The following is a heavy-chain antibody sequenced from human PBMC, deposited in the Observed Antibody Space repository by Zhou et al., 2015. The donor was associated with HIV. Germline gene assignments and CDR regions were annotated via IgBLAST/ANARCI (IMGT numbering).Heavy chain of an antibody. V-gene: IGHV1-69*13. Sequence: QVQLVQSGAEVKKPGASVKVSCKASGYTFTSYGISWVRQAPGQGLEWMGWIIPIFGTANYAQKFQGRVTITADESTSTAYMELSSLRSEDTAVYYCASSLSSGSEWWGVPTPWGRGNPGHRLL. CDR2: IIPIFGTA. CDR1: GYTFTSYG. D-gene: IGHD3-22*01. CDR3: ASSLSSGSEWWGVPTP. J-gene: IGHJ5*02.